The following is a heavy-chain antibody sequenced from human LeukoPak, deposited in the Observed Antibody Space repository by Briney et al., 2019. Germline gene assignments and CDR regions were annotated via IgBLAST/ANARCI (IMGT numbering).Heavy chain of an antibody. Sequence: ASVKVSCKASSYTFTSYGISWVRQAPGQGLEWMGWISAYNGNTNYAQKLQGRVTMTTDTSTSTAYMELRSLRSDDTAVYYCARIMITFGGVIVKWDAFDIWGQGTMVTVSS. CDR2: ISAYNGNT. CDR1: SYTFTSYG. CDR3: ARIMITFGGVIVKWDAFDI. D-gene: IGHD3-16*02. J-gene: IGHJ3*02. V-gene: IGHV1-18*01.